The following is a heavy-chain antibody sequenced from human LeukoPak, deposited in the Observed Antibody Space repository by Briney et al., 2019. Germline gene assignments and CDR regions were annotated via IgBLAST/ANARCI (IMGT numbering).Heavy chain of an antibody. CDR3: ARGTEYDYVWGSSPPWAFGI. CDR2: IYHSGST. J-gene: IGHJ3*02. CDR1: GGSISSGGYS. Sequence: SETLSLTCAVSGGSISSGGYSWSWIRQPPGKGLEWIGYIYHSGSTYYNPSLKSRVTISVDRSKNQFSLKLSSVTAADTAVYYCARGTEYDYVWGSSPPWAFGIWGQGTMVTVSS. D-gene: IGHD3-16*01. V-gene: IGHV4-30-2*01.